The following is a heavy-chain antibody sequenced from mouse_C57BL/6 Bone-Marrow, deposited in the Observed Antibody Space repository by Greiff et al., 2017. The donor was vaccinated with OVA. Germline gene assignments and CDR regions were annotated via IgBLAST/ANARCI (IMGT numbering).Heavy chain of an antibody. CDR3: TRERTTVVYFDY. Sequence: EVMLVESGEGLVKPGGSLKLSCAASGFTFSSYAMSWVRQTPEKRLEWVAYISSGGDYIYYADTVKGRFTISRDNARNTLYLQMSSLKSEDTAMYYCTRERTTVVYFDYWGQGTTLTVSS. CDR1: GFTFSSYA. V-gene: IGHV5-9-1*02. D-gene: IGHD1-1*01. CDR2: ISSGGDYI. J-gene: IGHJ2*01.